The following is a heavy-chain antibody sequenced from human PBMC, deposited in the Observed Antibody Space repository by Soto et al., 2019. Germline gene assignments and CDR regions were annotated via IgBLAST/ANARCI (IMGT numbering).Heavy chain of an antibody. V-gene: IGHV1-18*04. Sequence: QVQPVQSGADLKKPGASVQVSCKTSGYTFSNYAINWVRQAPGQGLEWMGWISSYNSYNGDTKYARMLQDRLTMTIDTSTATAYMELRSLRSDDTAVYYCARSELERGEVGYYGLDVWGQGTTVTVSS. CDR1: GYTFSNYA. D-gene: IGHD3-16*01. CDR2: ISSYNSYNGDT. CDR3: ARSELERGEVGYYGLDV. J-gene: IGHJ6*02.